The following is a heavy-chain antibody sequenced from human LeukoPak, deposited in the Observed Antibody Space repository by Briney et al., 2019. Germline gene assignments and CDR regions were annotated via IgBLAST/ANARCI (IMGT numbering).Heavy chain of an antibody. J-gene: IGHJ4*02. V-gene: IGHV4-39*01. Sequence: PSETLSLTCTVSGGSISSSSYYWGWIRQPPGKGLEWIGSIYYSGSTYYNPSPKSRVTISVDTSKNQFSLKLSSVTAADTAVYYCARRSGTTFDYWGQGTLVTVSS. D-gene: IGHD1-1*01. CDR3: ARRSGTTFDY. CDR1: GGSISSSSYY. CDR2: IYYSGST.